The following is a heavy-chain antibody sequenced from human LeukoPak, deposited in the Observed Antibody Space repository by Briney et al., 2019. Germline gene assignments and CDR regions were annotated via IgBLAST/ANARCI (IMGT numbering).Heavy chain of an antibody. Sequence: GGSLRLSCAASGFTFSSYAMSWVCQAPGKGLEWVSAISGSGGSTYYADSVKGRFTISRDNSKNTLYLQMNSLRAEDTAVYYCAKGSLQWLVLLYYWGQGTLVTVSS. CDR2: ISGSGGST. D-gene: IGHD6-19*01. V-gene: IGHV3-23*01. CDR3: AKGSLQWLVLLYY. J-gene: IGHJ4*02. CDR1: GFTFSSYA.